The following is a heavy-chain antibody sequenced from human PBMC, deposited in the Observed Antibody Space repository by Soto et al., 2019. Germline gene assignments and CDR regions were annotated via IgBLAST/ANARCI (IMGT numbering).Heavy chain of an antibody. Sequence: QVQLQESGPGLVMPSETLSLTCNVSGVSISSYYWCWIRQSAGKGLEWIGRIYTGGSTKYNPSLQTRVTMSIVTSKNHFALRLRSLTAADTAVYFCARDRISSSRGFFDYWGQGAPVTVSS. D-gene: IGHD2-2*01. V-gene: IGHV4-4*07. CDR2: IYTGGST. J-gene: IGHJ4*02. CDR3: ARDRISSSRGFFDY. CDR1: GVSISSYY.